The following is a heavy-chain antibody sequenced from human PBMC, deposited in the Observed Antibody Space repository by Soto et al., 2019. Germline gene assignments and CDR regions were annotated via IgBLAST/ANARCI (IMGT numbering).Heavy chain of an antibody. CDR1: GGTFSSYT. Sequence: QVQLVQSGAEVKKPGSSVKVSCKASGGTFSSYTISWVRQAPGQGLEWMGRIIPILGIANYAQKFQGRVTITADKSTSTAYMGLSSLRSEDTAVYYCARWCHSGYDYRAYYYYYMDVWGKGTTVTVSS. J-gene: IGHJ6*03. V-gene: IGHV1-69*02. D-gene: IGHD5-12*01. CDR3: ARWCHSGYDYRAYYYYYMDV. CDR2: IIPILGIA.